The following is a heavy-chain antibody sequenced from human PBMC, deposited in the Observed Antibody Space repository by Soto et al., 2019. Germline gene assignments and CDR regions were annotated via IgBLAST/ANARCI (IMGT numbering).Heavy chain of an antibody. Sequence: QSQTLSLTCAISGDSVSSNSAAWNWIRQSPSRGLEWLGRTYYRSKWYNDYAVSVKSRITINPETSKNQFSLQLNSVTPEDTVLYYCAREGYCSVGSCPYYFDYWGQGTLVTVSS. D-gene: IGHD2-15*01. CDR1: GDSVSSNSAA. CDR2: TYYRSKWYN. CDR3: AREGYCSVGSCPYYFDY. V-gene: IGHV6-1*01. J-gene: IGHJ4*02.